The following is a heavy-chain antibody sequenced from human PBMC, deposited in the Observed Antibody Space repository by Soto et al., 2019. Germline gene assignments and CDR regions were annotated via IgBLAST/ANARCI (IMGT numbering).Heavy chain of an antibody. D-gene: IGHD6-6*01. CDR1: GGSISSYY. J-gene: IGHJ6*03. CDR3: ARQGIAARPTSFYYYYMDV. V-gene: IGHV4-59*08. CDR2: IYYSGST. Sequence: PSETLSLTCTVSGGSISSYYWSWIRQPPGKGLEWIGYIYYSGSTNYNPSLKSRVTISVDTSKNQFSLKLSSVTAADTAVYYCARQGIAARPTSFYYYYMDVWGKGTTVTVSS.